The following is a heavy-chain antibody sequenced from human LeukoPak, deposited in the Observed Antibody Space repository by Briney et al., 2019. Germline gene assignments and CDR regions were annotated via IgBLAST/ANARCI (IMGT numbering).Heavy chain of an antibody. V-gene: IGHV4-34*01. Sequence: SETLSLTCAVYGGSFSGYYWSWIRQPPGKGLEWIGEINHSGSTNYNPSLKSRVTISVDTSKNQFSLKLSSVTAADTAVYHCARDSDYDSSHFDYWGQGTLVTVSS. CDR2: INHSGST. CDR3: ARDSDYDSSHFDY. J-gene: IGHJ4*02. D-gene: IGHD3-22*01. CDR1: GGSFSGYY.